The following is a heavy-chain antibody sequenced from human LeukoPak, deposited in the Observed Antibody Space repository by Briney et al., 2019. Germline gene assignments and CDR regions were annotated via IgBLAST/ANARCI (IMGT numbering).Heavy chain of an antibody. J-gene: IGHJ5*02. Sequence: PSETLSLTCTVSGGSISSGSYYWSWIRQPAGKGLEWIGRIYTSGSTNYNPSLKSRVTISVDTSKNQFSLKLSSVTAADTAVYYCARVPVSSSFYNWFDPWGQGTLVTVSS. CDR2: IYTSGST. CDR1: GGSISSGSYY. V-gene: IGHV4-61*02. D-gene: IGHD6-13*01. CDR3: ARVPVSSSFYNWFDP.